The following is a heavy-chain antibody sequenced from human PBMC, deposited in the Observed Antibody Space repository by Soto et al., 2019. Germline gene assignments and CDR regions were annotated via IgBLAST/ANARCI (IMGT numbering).Heavy chain of an antibody. V-gene: IGHV4-59*01. CDR1: GGSISSYY. CDR3: ARGRRYYYGSGSYYYFDY. D-gene: IGHD3-10*01. J-gene: IGHJ4*02. CDR2: IYYSGST. Sequence: SENLYLTCTVSGGSISSYYWSWIRQPPGKGLEGIGYIYYSGSTNYTPSLKSRVTISVDTSKNQFSLKLSSVTAADTAVYYCARGRRYYYGSGSYYYFDYWGQGTLVTVS.